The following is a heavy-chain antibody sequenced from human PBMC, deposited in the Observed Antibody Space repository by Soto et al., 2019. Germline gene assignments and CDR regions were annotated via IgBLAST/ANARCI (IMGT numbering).Heavy chain of an antibody. CDR3: AGSNYGSSWWVDP. CDR1: GGSISSSSYY. V-gene: IGHV4-39*01. Sequence: PSETLSLTCTVSGGSISSSSYYWGWIRQPPGKGLEWIGSIYYSGSTYYNPSPKSRVTISVDTSKNQFSLKLSSVTAADTAVYYCAGSNYGSSWWVDPWGQGTLVTVSS. J-gene: IGHJ5*02. CDR2: IYYSGST. D-gene: IGHD3-22*01.